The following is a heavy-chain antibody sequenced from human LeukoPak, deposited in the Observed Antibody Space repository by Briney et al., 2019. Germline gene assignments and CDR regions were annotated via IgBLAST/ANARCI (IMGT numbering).Heavy chain of an antibody. CDR1: GYTFTSHD. V-gene: IGHV1-8*01. CDR3: ARRRGAGDTSRNWFDP. D-gene: IGHD6-13*01. Sequence: ASVKVSCKAPGYTFTSHDINWVRQATGQGLEWMGWVNPNSGNSASAQKFQGRVTMTRSTSINTVYMELSSLTSEDTAVYYCARRRGAGDTSRNWFDPWGQGTLVIVSS. CDR2: VNPNSGNS. J-gene: IGHJ5*02.